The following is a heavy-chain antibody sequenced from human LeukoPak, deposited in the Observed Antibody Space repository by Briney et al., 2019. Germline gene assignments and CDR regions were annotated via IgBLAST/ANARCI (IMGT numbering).Heavy chain of an antibody. J-gene: IGHJ4*02. V-gene: IGHV3-23*01. CDR1: GFTFSSYA. D-gene: IGHD6-19*01. Sequence: PGGSLRLSCAASGFTFSSYAMSWVRQAPGKGLEWVSAISGSGGSTYYADSVKGRFTISRDNSKNTLNLQMNSLRAEDTAVYYCAKDYAQWLVQAFDYWGQGTLVTVSS. CDR2: ISGSGGST. CDR3: AKDYAQWLVQAFDY.